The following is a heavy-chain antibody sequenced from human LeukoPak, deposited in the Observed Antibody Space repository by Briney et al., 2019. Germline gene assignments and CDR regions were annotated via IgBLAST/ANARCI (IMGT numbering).Heavy chain of an antibody. V-gene: IGHV1-46*01. D-gene: IGHD2-2*01. CDR1: GYTFTMYY. CDR2: INPSDGAT. Sequence: GASVKASCKASGYTFTMYYIHWVRQAPGQGLEWMGMINPSDGATTYAQRFQGRVTMTRDMSTTTVYMDLRSLRSDDTAVYYCARWPYCSSTSCYERYYYGMDVWGQGTTVTVSS. CDR3: ARWPYCSSTSCYERYYYGMDV. J-gene: IGHJ6*02.